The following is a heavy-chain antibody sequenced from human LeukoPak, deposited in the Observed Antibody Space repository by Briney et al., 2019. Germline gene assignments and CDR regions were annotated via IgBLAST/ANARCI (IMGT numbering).Heavy chain of an antibody. CDR3: ARVGVEYDSSGYYDY. J-gene: IGHJ4*02. CDR2: ISAYNGNT. CDR1: GYTFTSYG. V-gene: IGHV1-18*01. Sequence: ASVKVSCKASGYTFTSYGISWVRQAPGQGLEWMGWISAYNGNTNYAQKPQGRVTMTTDTSTSTAYMELRSLRSDDTAVYYCARVGVEYDSSGYYDYWGQGTLVTVSS. D-gene: IGHD3-22*01.